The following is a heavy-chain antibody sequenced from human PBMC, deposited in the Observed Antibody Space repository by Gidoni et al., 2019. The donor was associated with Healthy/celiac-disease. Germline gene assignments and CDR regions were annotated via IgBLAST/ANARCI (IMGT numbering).Heavy chain of an antibody. V-gene: IGHV3-33*01. CDR3: ARDPFFYDILTGPHFDY. CDR2: IWYDGSNK. J-gene: IGHJ4*02. D-gene: IGHD3-9*01. Sequence: QVQLVESGGGVVQPGRSLRLSCAASGFTFSSYGMHWVRQAPGKGLEWVAVIWYDGSNKYYADSVKGRFTISRDNSKNTLYLQMNSLRAEDTAVYYCARDPFFYDILTGPHFDYWGQGTLVTVSS. CDR1: GFTFSSYG.